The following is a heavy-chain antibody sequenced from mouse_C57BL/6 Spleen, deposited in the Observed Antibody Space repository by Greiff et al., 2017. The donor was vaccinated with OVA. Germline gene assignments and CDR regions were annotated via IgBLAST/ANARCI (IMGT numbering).Heavy chain of an antibody. CDR3: AREEANYFFDY. J-gene: IGHJ2*01. V-gene: IGHV1-75*01. CDR1: GYTFTDYY. CDR2: IFPSYGTT. Sequence: VQLQQSGPELVKPGASVKISCKASGYTFTDYYINWVKQRPGQGLEWIGWIFPSYGTTYYNEKFKGKATLTVDKSSSTAYMLLSSLTSEDSAGDICAREEANYFFDYWGQGTTLTVSS. D-gene: IGHD2-1*01.